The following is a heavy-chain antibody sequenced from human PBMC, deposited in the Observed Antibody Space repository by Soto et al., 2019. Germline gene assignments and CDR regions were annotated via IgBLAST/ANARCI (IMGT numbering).Heavy chain of an antibody. CDR3: AKAAKFYENPAPFDY. V-gene: IGHV3-23*01. D-gene: IGHD5-12*01. Sequence: GGSLRLSCAASGFTFSSYAMSWVRQAPGKGLEWVSGISGSGGRTYYADSVKGRFTISRDNSKNTLYLQMNSLRAEDTAVYYCAKAAKFYENPAPFDYRGQGTLVPVSS. J-gene: IGHJ5*01. CDR1: GFTFSSYA. CDR2: ISGSGGRT.